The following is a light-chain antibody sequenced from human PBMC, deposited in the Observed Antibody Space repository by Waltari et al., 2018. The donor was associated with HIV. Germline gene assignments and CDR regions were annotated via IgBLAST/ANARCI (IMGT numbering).Light chain of an antibody. CDR1: TSSVGPNFD. Sequence: QAALTQPPSVSGAPGQRLVISCTGNTSSVGPNFDIHWYQCLPGAVPKLLLYGSTKRPAGISDRFSGSRSDTAASLAITGLRADDEGTYYCQSFDRTLSSYVFGTGTTVSVL. V-gene: IGLV1-40*01. CDR2: GST. J-gene: IGLJ1*01. CDR3: QSFDRTLSSYV.